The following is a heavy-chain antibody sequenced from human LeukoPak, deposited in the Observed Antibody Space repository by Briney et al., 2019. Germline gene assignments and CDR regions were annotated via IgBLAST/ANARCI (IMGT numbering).Heavy chain of an antibody. CDR1: GYTFTSYD. CDR2: MNPNSGNT. D-gene: IGHD4-17*01. CDR3: ARSTTMTLDPFDF. Sequence: ASVKVSCKASGYTFTSYDINWVRQATGQGLEWMGWMNPNSGNTGYAQKFQGRVTMTRNTSISTAYMELSSLRSADTAVYYCARSTTMTLDPFDFWGQGTLVTVSS. V-gene: IGHV1-8*01. J-gene: IGHJ4*02.